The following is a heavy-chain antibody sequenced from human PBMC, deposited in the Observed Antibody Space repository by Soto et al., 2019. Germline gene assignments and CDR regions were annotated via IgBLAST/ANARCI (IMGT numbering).Heavy chain of an antibody. CDR2: ISGSGST. D-gene: IGHD2-15*01. J-gene: IGHJ5*02. CDR1: GFTFSDYG. CDR3: ARGTPSPLIVRSSRGPWFDP. V-gene: IGHV3-23*01. Sequence: GGSLRLSCAASGFTFSDYGMSWVRQAPGKGLEWVSAISGSGSTFYADSVKGRFTISRDNSKNTLYLQMNSLRAEDTAVYFCARGTPSPLIVRSSRGPWFDPWGQGTLVTVSS.